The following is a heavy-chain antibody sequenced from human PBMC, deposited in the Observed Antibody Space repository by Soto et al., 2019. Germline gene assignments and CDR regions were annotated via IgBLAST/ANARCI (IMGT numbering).Heavy chain of an antibody. CDR1: GFTFTSSA. Sequence: SVKVSCKASGFTFTSSAVQWVRQARGQRLEWIGWIVVGSGNTNYAQKFQERVTIARDMSTSTAYMELSSLRSEDTAVYYCAADRGYCTNGVCYGYYYYGMDVWGQGTTVTVSS. CDR3: AADRGYCTNGVCYGYYYYGMDV. CDR2: IVVGSGNT. J-gene: IGHJ6*02. V-gene: IGHV1-58*01. D-gene: IGHD2-8*01.